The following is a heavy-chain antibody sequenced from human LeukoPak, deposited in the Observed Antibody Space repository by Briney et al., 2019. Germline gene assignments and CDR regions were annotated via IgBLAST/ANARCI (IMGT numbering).Heavy chain of an antibody. Sequence: SETLSLTCTVSGGSISSYYWSWIRQPPGKGLEWIGYIYYSGSTNYNPSLKSRVTISVDTSKNQFSLKLSSVTAADTAVYYCARNLWFGEYYYYGMDVWGQGTTVTVSS. J-gene: IGHJ6*02. CDR1: GGSISSYY. D-gene: IGHD3-10*01. CDR2: IYYSGST. V-gene: IGHV4-59*01. CDR3: ARNLWFGEYYYYGMDV.